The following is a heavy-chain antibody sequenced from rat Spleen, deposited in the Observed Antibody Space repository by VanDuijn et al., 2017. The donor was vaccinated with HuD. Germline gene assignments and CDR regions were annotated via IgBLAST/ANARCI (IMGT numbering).Heavy chain of an antibody. CDR1: GFTFSNYD. J-gene: IGHJ3*01. V-gene: IGHV5-29*01. CDR2: ISYDGSST. D-gene: IGHD1-11*01. CDR3: ARHPSNYGWFAY. Sequence: EVQLVESGGGLVQPGGSLKLSCAASGFTFSNYDMAWVRQAPTKGLEWVATISYDGSSTYYRDSVKGRFTISRDNAKSTLYLQMESLRSEDTATYYCARHPSNYGWFAYWGQGTLVTVSS.